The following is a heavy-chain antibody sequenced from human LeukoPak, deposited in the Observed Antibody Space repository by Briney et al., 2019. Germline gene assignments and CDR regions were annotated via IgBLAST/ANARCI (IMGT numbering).Heavy chain of an antibody. CDR3: AKTGRVVPAAALDC. CDR1: GFTFTNYA. CDR2: ISGSGGST. J-gene: IGHJ4*02. Sequence: SGGSLRLSCVASGFTFTNYAMNWVRQAPGKGLEWVSVISGSGGSTYYAESVKGRFTFSRDNSKNTLYLQMNSLRVEDTAVYYCAKTGRVVPAAALDCWGQGTLVTVSS. V-gene: IGHV3-23*01. D-gene: IGHD2-2*01.